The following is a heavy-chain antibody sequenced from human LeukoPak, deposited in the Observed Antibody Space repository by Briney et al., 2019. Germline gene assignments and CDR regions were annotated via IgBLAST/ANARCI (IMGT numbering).Heavy chain of an antibody. V-gene: IGHV3-7*01. CDR3: ARVGVLYDYVWGSYRYSDAFDI. CDR2: IKQDGSEK. CDR1: GFTFSSYA. J-gene: IGHJ3*02. Sequence: GGSLRLSCAASGFTFSSYAMSWVRQAPGKGLEWVANIKQDGSEKYYVDSVKGRFTISRDNAKNSLYLQMNSLRAEDTAVYYCARVGVLYDYVWGSYRYSDAFDIWGQGTMVTVSS. D-gene: IGHD3-16*02.